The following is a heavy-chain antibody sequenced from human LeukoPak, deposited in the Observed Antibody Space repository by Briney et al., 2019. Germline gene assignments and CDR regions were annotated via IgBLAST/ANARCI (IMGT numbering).Heavy chain of an antibody. J-gene: IGHJ4*02. D-gene: IGHD1-14*01. CDR3: ATRAFETSLFTFDY. CDR1: GYTFTGYY. V-gene: IGHV1-2*02. CDR2: INPNSGGT. Sequence: ASVKVSCKASGYTFTGYYMHWVRQAPGQGLEWMGWINPNSGGTNYAQKFQGRVTMTRDTSISTAYMELSRLRSDDTAVYYCATRAFETSLFTFDYWGQGTLVTVSS.